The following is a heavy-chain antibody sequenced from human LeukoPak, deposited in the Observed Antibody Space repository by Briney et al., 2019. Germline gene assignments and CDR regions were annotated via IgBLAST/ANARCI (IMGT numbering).Heavy chain of an antibody. Sequence: SQTLSLTCTVSGGSISSGSYYWSWIRQPAGKGLEWIGRIYTSGSTNYNPSLKSRVTISVDTSKNQFSLKLSSVTAADTAVYYCARVRGSDYYDSSGWGTDAFDIWGQGTTVTVSS. J-gene: IGHJ3*02. CDR1: GGSISSGSYY. V-gene: IGHV4-61*02. CDR3: ARVRGSDYYDSSGWGTDAFDI. CDR2: IYTSGST. D-gene: IGHD3-22*01.